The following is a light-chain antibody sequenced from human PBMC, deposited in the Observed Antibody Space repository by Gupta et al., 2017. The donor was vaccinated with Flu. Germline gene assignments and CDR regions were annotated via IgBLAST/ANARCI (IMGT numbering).Light chain of an antibody. V-gene: IGLV3-1*01. CDR2: QDD. CDR1: KLGDKY. Sequence: SYELTQPPSVSVSPGQTASITCSGDKLGDKYVCWYQQKPGQSPVLVIYQDDKRPSGIPERFSGSNSGNTATLTISGTQPMDEADCYCQAWDSSVIFGGGTKLTVL. J-gene: IGLJ2*01. CDR3: QAWDSSVI.